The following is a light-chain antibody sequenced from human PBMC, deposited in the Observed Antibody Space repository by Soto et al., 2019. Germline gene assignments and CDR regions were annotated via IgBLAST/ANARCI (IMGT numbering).Light chain of an antibody. V-gene: IGKV1-5*03. J-gene: IGKJ1*01. Sequence: DIQLTQSPSFLSASVGDRVTITCRASQTISSWLAWYQRKPGKAPKLLIYKASTLKSGVPSRFSGSGSGTEFTLTISSLQPDDFATYYCLQDINYPWTFGQGTKVDIK. CDR2: KAS. CDR1: QTISSW. CDR3: LQDINYPWT.